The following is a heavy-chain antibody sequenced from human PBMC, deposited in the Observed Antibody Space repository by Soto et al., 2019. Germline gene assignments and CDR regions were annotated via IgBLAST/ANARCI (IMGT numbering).Heavy chain of an antibody. CDR3: ARGNRYCSSTSCYSAYYYYYYGMDV. J-gene: IGHJ6*02. CDR1: GGSFSGYY. CDR2: INHSGST. Sequence: SETLSLTCAVYGGSFSGYYWSWIRQPPGKGLEWIGEINHSGSTNHNPSLKSRVTISVDTSKNQFSLKLSSVTAADTAVYYCARGNRYCSSTSCYSAYYYYYYGMDVWGQGTTVTVSS. V-gene: IGHV4-34*01. D-gene: IGHD2-2*02.